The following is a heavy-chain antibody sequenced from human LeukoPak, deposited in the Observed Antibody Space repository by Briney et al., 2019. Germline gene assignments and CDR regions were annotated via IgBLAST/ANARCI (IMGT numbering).Heavy chain of an antibody. CDR3: ARVVGYDSSGYPDY. V-gene: IGHV1-2*02. J-gene: IGHJ4*02. CDR2: INPNSGGT. CDR1: GYTFTGCY. Sequence: ASVKVPCKASGYTFTGCYMHWVRQAPGQGLEWMGWINPNSGGTNYAQKFQGRVTMTRDTSISTAYMELSRLRSDDTAVYYCARVVGYDSSGYPDYWGQGTLVTVSS. D-gene: IGHD3-22*01.